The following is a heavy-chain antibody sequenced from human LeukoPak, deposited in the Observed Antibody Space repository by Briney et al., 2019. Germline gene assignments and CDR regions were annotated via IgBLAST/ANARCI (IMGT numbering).Heavy chain of an antibody. CDR3: ARDQTYWYFDL. CDR1: GFTFSSYS. V-gene: IGHV3-21*01. CDR2: ISGSGGST. Sequence: GGSLRLSCAASGFTFSSYSMSWVRQAPGKGLEWVSAISGSGGSTYYADSVKGRFTISRDNAKNSLYLQMNSLRAEDTAVYYCARDQTYWYFDLWGRGTLVTVSS. J-gene: IGHJ2*01.